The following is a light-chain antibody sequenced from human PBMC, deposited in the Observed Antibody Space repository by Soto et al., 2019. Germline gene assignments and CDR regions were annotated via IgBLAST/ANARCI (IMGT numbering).Light chain of an antibody. CDR3: HQYNSYSET. CDR2: DVS. CDR1: QSISTW. V-gene: IGKV1-5*01. Sequence: DIQMTQSPSTLSASVGDRVTITCRASQSISTWLAWYQQKPGKAPKLLIYDVSGLATGVPSRFSGSGSGTEFTLTISSLQPDDSATYYCHQYNSYSETFGQGTKVDIK. J-gene: IGKJ1*01.